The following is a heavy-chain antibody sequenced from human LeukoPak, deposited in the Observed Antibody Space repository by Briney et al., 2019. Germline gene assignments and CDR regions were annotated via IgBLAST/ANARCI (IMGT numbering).Heavy chain of an antibody. D-gene: IGHD2-15*01. CDR3: ARLYCSGGSCYEPGDY. V-gene: IGHV1-18*01. J-gene: IGHJ4*02. CDR1: GYTFTSYG. Sequence: ASVKVSCKASGYTFTSYGISWVRQAPGQGLEWMGWISAYNGNTNYAQKLQGRVTMTTDTSTSTAYMELRSLRSDDTAVYYCARLYCSGGSCYEPGDYWGQGTLVTVSS. CDR2: ISAYNGNT.